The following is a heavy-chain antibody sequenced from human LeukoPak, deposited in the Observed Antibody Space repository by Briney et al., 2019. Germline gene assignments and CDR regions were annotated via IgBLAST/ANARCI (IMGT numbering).Heavy chain of an antibody. V-gene: IGHV3-23*01. Sequence: PGGSLRLSCAASGFTFRSYAMSWVRQAPGKGLEWVSAIPGSGVSTYYADSVKGRFTISRDNSRNTLYLQMNSLRAEDTAVYYCAKGKDLGVVSIDYWGQGTLVTVSS. CDR2: IPGSGVST. J-gene: IGHJ4*02. CDR3: AKGKDLGVVSIDY. CDR1: GFTFRSYA. D-gene: IGHD2-8*01.